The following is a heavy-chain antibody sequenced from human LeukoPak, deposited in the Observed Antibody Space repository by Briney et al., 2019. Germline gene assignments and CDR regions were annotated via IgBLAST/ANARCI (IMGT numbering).Heavy chain of an antibody. CDR1: GYRISNNYY. J-gene: IGHJ6*03. CDR3: ARDPDYMDV. V-gene: IGHV4-38-2*02. CDR2: IYHSGRT. Sequence: SETPSLTCTVSGYRISNNYYWGWIRQPPGKGLEWIGNIYHSGRTYYNPSLKSRVTISVDTSKNQFSLKVSSVTAADTAVYYCARDPDYMDVWGKGTTVTVSS.